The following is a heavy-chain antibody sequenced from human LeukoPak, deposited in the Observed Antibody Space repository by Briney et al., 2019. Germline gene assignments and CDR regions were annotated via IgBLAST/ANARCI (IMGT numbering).Heavy chain of an antibody. Sequence: GGSLRLSCAASGFTFSSYSMNWVRQAPGKGLEWVSSISSSSSYIYYADSVKGRFTISRDNAKNSLYLQMNSLRDEDTAVYYCAREYGYYYDSSGSMNWFDPWGQGTLVTVSS. CDR1: GFTFSSYS. D-gene: IGHD3-22*01. CDR3: AREYGYYYDSSGSMNWFDP. CDR2: ISSSSSYI. J-gene: IGHJ5*02. V-gene: IGHV3-21*01.